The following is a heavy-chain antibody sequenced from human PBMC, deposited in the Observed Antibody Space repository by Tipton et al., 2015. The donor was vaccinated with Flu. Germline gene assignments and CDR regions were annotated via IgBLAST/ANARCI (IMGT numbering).Heavy chain of an antibody. V-gene: IGHV4-59*12. CDR3: ASQTDIAVAVSSGAFDI. J-gene: IGHJ3*02. D-gene: IGHD6-19*01. CDR1: GGSISSYY. CDR2: IYYSGST. Sequence: TLSLTCTVSGGSISSYYWSWIRQPPGKGLEWIGYIYYSGSTNYNPSLKSRVTISVDTSKNQFSLKLSSVTAADTAAYYCASQTDIAVAVSSGAFDIWGQGTMVTVSS.